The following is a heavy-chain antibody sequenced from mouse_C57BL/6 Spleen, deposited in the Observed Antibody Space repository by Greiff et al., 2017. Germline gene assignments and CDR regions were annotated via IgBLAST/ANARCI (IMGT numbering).Heavy chain of an antibody. Sequence: LVESGAELARPGASVKLSCKASGYTFTSYGISWVKQRTGQGLEWIGEIYPRSGNTYYNEKFKGKATLTADKSSSTAYMELRSLTSEDSAVYFCARETGGPLAYWGQGTLVTVSA. J-gene: IGHJ3*01. V-gene: IGHV1-81*01. CDR2: IYPRSGNT. CDR1: GYTFTSYG. D-gene: IGHD1-1*02. CDR3: ARETGGPLAY.